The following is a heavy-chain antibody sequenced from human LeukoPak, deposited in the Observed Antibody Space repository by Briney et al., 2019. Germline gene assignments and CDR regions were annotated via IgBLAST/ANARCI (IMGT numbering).Heavy chain of an antibody. V-gene: IGHV1-69*05. J-gene: IGHJ5*02. CDR1: GGSFGDFA. Sequence: SVKVSCKASGGSFGDFAIIWVRQAPGHGLEWMGRSVPMSDTKDYAQKFQGRVTFTTDESTTTAHMELSNLSPEDTAVYYCAATSIIFNWFDPWGQGTPVTVSS. CDR3: AATSIIFNWFDP. CDR2: SVPMSDTK. D-gene: IGHD1-14*01.